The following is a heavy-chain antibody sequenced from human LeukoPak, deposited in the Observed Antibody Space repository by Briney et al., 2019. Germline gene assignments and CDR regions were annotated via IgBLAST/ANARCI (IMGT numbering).Heavy chain of an antibody. V-gene: IGHV1-18*01. CDR3: ARGDLPDYYDSSGYYQIDY. Sequence: ASVKVSCKASGYTFTSYGISWVRQAPGQGLEWMGWISAYNGNTNYAQKLQGRVTMTTDTSTSTAYMELRSLRSDDTAVYYCARGDLPDYYDSSGYYQIDYWGQGTLVTVPS. J-gene: IGHJ4*02. D-gene: IGHD3-22*01. CDR1: GYTFTSYG. CDR2: ISAYNGNT.